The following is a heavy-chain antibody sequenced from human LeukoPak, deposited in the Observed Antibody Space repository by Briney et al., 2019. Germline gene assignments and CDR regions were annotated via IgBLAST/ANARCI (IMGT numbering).Heavy chain of an antibody. CDR2: ISGSGGST. V-gene: IGHV3-23*01. J-gene: IGHJ4*02. D-gene: IGHD5-24*01. CDR3: AKVGPRDGYREYFFDY. Sequence: GGSLRLSCAASGFTFSSYAMSWARQAPGKGLEWVSAISGSGGSTYYADSVKGRFTISRDNSKNTLYLQMNSLRAEDTAVYYCAKVGPRDGYREYFFDYWGQGTLVTVSS. CDR1: GFTFSSYA.